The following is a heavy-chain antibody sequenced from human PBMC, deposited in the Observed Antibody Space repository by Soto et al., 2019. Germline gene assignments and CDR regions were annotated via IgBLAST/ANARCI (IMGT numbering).Heavy chain of an antibody. CDR2: IKSKTDGGTT. CDR3: ATKRTGITTIGPGY. D-gene: IGHD1-20*01. J-gene: IGHJ4*02. V-gene: IGHV3-15*02. CDR1: GFTFSNAW. Sequence: EVQLVESGGALVKPGGSLRLSCAASGFTFSNAWMSWVRQAPGKGLEWVGCIKSKTDGGTTYYAAAVEGRFTISREDSNNTVYLQMDSLKTEDTAVYYCATKRTGITTIGPGYWGQGTLVTVSS.